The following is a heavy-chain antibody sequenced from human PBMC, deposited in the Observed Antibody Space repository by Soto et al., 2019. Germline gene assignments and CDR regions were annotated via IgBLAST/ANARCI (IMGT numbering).Heavy chain of an antibody. Sequence: LSLTCNVSGVSISDTSYYWGWIRQPPGKVLEWIGTIYFSGTTFYNPSLKSRLTISVDTSKNQFSLRLSSVTAADTAVYYCARHGSHWGQGTLVTVSS. CDR1: GVSISDTSYY. CDR2: IYFSGTT. V-gene: IGHV4-39*01. CDR3: ARHGSH. J-gene: IGHJ4*02.